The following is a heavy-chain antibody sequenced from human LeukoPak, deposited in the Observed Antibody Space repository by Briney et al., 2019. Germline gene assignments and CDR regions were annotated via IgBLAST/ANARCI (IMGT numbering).Heavy chain of an antibody. CDR3: ARDTKGKRMLGDYYYYMDV. V-gene: IGHV1-69*05. D-gene: IGHD2-8*01. Sequence: ASVRVSCKASGYTFTDYYIHWVRQAPGQGLEWMGGIIPIFGTANYAQKFQGRVTITTDESTSTAYMELSSLRSEDTAVYYCARDTKGKRMLGDYYYYMDVWGKGTTVTVSS. J-gene: IGHJ6*03. CDR1: GYTFTDYY. CDR2: IIPIFGTA.